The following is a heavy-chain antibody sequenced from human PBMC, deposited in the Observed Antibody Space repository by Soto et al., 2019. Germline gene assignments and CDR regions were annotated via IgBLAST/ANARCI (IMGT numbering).Heavy chain of an antibody. J-gene: IGHJ6*02. D-gene: IGHD1-1*01. CDR2: ISGSGGSI. CDR1: GFTFSTYA. CDR3: VKGYWKGDV. V-gene: IGHV3-23*01. Sequence: EVQLLESGGGLVQPGGSLRLSCAASGFTFSTYAMNWVRQAPGNGLEWVSAISGSGGSIHYADSVKGRFTISRDNSKNTLYLQMNSLRDEDTAVYRGVKGYWKGDVWGQGTTVTVSS.